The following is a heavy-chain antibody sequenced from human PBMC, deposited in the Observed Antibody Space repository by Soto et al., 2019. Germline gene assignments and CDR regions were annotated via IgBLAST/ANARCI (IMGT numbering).Heavy chain of an antibody. Sequence: QLQLQESGSGLVKPSQTLSLTCAVSGGSISSGGYSWSWIRQPPGKGLEWIGYIYHSGSTYYNPSLRSRVTILGDRSKNQCSLKLSSVTAADTAVYYCARGEVVALGYWGQGTLVTVSS. CDR1: GGSISSGGYS. V-gene: IGHV4-30-2*01. CDR3: ARGEVVALGY. CDR2: IYHSGST. J-gene: IGHJ4*02. D-gene: IGHD2-15*01.